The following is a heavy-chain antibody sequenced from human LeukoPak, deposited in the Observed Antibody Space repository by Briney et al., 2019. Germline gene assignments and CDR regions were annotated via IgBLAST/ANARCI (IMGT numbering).Heavy chain of an antibody. V-gene: IGHV1-18*01. D-gene: IGHD6-25*01. CDR2: ISGHNGNT. J-gene: IGHJ6*03. CDR1: GYTFTSYG. CDR3: ARGGQNYYYYMDL. Sequence: ASVKVSCKASGYTFTSYGISWVRQAPGQGLEWIGWISGHNGNTNYAQKLQGRVTMTTDTSTSTAYMELRSLRSDDTAVYYCARGGQNYYYYMDLWGKGTTVIVSS.